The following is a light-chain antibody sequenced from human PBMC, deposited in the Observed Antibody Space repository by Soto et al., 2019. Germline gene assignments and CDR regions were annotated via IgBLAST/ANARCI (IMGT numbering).Light chain of an antibody. V-gene: IGLV7-46*01. Sequence: QTVVTQEPSLTVSPGGTVTLTCGSSTGAVTSGPYPYWFQQKPGQAPRTLIYDTSNKYSWTPSRFSGSLLGGKAALTLSGAHPEDEAEYYCLLSYSGARVFGGGTKVTVL. CDR2: DTS. CDR3: LLSYSGARV. J-gene: IGLJ3*02. CDR1: TGAVTSGPY.